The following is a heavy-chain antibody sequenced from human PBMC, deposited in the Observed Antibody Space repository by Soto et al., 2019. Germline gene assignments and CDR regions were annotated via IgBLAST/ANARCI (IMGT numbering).Heavy chain of an antibody. CDR1: GDSIAGNSIA. Sequence: SQTLSLTCAISGDSIAGNSIAWSWIRQCPSRGLEWLGRTYYRSKWFTNYAPSVRSRITINPYTSKNQFSLQLNSVTPDDPAISFFFLDDAATGTYFAYCGPGPLVTVFS. CDR3: FLDDAATGTYFAY. CDR2: TYYRSKWFT. D-gene: IGHD1-1*01. J-gene: IGHJ4*02. V-gene: IGHV6-1*01.